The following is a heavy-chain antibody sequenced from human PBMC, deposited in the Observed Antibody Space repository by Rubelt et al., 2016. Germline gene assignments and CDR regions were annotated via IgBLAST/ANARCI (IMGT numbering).Heavy chain of an antibody. J-gene: IGHJ1*01. CDR1: GFTFGDYA. Sequence: EVRLVESGGGLVQPGGSLRLSCTASGFTFGDYAMSWFRQAPGKGLEWVGFIRSKAYGGTTEYAASVKGRFTISRDDSKSIAYLQMNSRKTEDTAVYYCTGRGQWLGLEYFQHWGQGTLVTVSS. CDR2: IRSKAYGGTT. CDR3: TGRGQWLGLEYFQH. D-gene: IGHD6-19*01. V-gene: IGHV3-49*03.